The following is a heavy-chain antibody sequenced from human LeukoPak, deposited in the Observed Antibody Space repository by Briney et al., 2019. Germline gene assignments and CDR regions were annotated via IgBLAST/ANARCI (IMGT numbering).Heavy chain of an antibody. J-gene: IGHJ4*02. V-gene: IGHV4-59*12. CDR2: IYYSGSS. Sequence: PSETLSLTCSVSGASITSNYWSWIRQPPGKGLEWIGNIYYSGSSYYNPSLKSRVTISVDTSKNQFSLKLSSVTAADTAVYYCARGLPTFRSVAARPFDYWGQGTLVTVSS. CDR1: GASITSNY. D-gene: IGHD6-6*01. CDR3: ARGLPTFRSVAARPFDY.